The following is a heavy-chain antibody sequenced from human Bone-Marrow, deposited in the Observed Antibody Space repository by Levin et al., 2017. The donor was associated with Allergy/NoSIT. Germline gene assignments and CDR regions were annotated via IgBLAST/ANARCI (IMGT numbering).Heavy chain of an antibody. CDR2: IYSDDSI. D-gene: IGHD4/OR15-4a*01. CDR1: GFTVNKND. V-gene: IGHV3-53*01. Sequence: GGSLRLSCAASGFTVNKNDMHWVRQAPGKRLEWVSIIYSDDSIYYADSVKGRFTISRDISKNTLDLQMNSLRVDDTALYYCARGYGGNAGGNWGQGTLVVVSS. CDR3: ARGYGGNAGGN. J-gene: IGHJ4*02.